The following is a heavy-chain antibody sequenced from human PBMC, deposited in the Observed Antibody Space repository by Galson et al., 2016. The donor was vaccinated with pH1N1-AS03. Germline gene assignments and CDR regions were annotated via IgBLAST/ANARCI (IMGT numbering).Heavy chain of an antibody. CDR3: ARDGHLWPHYYPLDV. CDR1: GAPITSGSHY. CDR2: IYYSGTT. J-gene: IGHJ6*02. D-gene: IGHD3-22*01. V-gene: IGHV4-61*01. Sequence: SETLSLTCSVSGAPITSGSHYWTWIRQLPGKGLEWIGYIYYSGTTKFNPSLATRVTMSVDRSKSQFSLNLMSVTAGDTAVYYCARDGHLWPHYYPLDVWGQGTTVTFSS.